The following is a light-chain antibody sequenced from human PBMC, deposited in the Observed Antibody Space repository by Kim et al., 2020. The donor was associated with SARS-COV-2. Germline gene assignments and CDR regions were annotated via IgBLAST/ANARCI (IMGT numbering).Light chain of an antibody. CDR2: GAS. V-gene: IGKV3-20*01. J-gene: IGKJ2*01. CDR1: QSVSSNY. CDR3: QQYGSSPYT. Sequence: LTPGERATLSCRASQSVSSNYFAWYQQKPGQAPRLLVYGASTRPAGIPDRFTGSGSGTDFTLTINRLEPEDFAVYYCQQYGSSPYTFGQGTKLEI.